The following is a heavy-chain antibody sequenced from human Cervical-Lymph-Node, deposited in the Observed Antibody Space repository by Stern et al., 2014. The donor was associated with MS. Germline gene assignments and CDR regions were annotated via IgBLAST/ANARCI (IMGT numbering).Heavy chain of an antibody. J-gene: IGHJ4*02. D-gene: IGHD3-16*01. Sequence: QVQLQESGPGLVKPSETLSLTCTVSGGSISSYYWSWIRQPPGKGLEWIGYIYYSGSTNYNPSLKSRVTISVDTSKNQFSLKLSSVTAADTAVYYCAGGGSPQLDYWGQGTLVTVSS. CDR3: AGGGSPQLDY. CDR1: GGSISSYY. V-gene: IGHV4-59*01. CDR2: IYYSGST.